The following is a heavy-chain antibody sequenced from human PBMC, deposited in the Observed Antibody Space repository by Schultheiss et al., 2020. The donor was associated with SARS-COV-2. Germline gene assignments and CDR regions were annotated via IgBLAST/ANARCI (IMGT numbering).Heavy chain of an antibody. V-gene: IGHV3-11*04. Sequence: GESLKISCAASGFTFSDYYMSWIRQAPGKGLEWVSGISGSGGSTYYADSVKGRFTISRDNAKNSLYLQMNSLRAEDTAVYYCARERSVSYYPDYYYYGMDVWGQGTTVTVSS. CDR1: GFTFSDYY. CDR3: ARERSVSYYPDYYYYGMDV. D-gene: IGHD1-26*01. CDR2: ISGSGGST. J-gene: IGHJ6*02.